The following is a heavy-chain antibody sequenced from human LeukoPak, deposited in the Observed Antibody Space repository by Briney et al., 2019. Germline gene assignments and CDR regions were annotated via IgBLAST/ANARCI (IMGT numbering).Heavy chain of an antibody. CDR3: AKESHIVVVTASYYFDY. V-gene: IGHV3-30*04. D-gene: IGHD2-21*02. CDR1: GFTFSGYA. J-gene: IGHJ4*02. Sequence: PGGSLRLSCAASGFTFSGYAMHWVRQAPGKGLEWVAVISYDGSNKYYADSVKGRFTISRDNSKNTLYLQMNSLRAEDTAVYYCAKESHIVVVTASYYFDYWGQGTLVTVSS. CDR2: ISYDGSNK.